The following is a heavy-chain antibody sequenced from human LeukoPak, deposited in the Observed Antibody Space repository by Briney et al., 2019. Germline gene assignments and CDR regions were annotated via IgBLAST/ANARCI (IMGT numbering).Heavy chain of an antibody. CDR3: ARHLDSSGYYNAFDI. CDR1: GYSFTSYW. D-gene: IGHD3-22*01. CDR2: IYPGDSDT. J-gene: IGHJ3*02. V-gene: IGHV5-51*01. Sequence: PGESLKISCKGSGYSFTSYWIGWVPQMPGKGLEWMGIIYPGDSDTRYSPSFQGQVTISVDKSINTAYLQWSSLKASDTAMYYCARHLDSSGYYNAFDIWGQGTMVTVSS.